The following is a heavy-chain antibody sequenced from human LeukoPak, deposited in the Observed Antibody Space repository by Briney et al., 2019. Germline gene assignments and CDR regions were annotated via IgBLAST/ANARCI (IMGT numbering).Heavy chain of an antibody. Sequence: GESLKISCKGSGYTFTNYWIGWVRQMPGKGLEWMGIIYPGDSDTRNSPSFQGQVTISADKSISTAYLQWSSLEASDTAMYYCARPLTILRGVVTSSDYWGQGTLVTVSS. J-gene: IGHJ4*02. CDR3: ARPLTILRGVVTSSDY. V-gene: IGHV5-51*01. D-gene: IGHD3-10*01. CDR1: GYTFTNYW. CDR2: IYPGDSDT.